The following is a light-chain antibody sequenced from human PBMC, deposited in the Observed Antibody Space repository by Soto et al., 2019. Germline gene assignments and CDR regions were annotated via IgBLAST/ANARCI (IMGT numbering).Light chain of an antibody. J-gene: IGKJ5*01. CDR3: QQYNNWPPLT. CDR2: GAS. Sequence: EIVMTQYTATLSVSPGERATLSCRASQSVSSNLAWYQQKPGQAPRLLIYGASTRATGIPARFSGSGSGTEFTLTISSLQSEDFAVYYCQQYNNWPPLTFGQGTRLEIK. V-gene: IGKV3-15*01. CDR1: QSVSSN.